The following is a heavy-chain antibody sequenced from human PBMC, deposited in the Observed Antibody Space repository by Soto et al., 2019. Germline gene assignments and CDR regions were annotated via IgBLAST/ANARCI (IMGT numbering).Heavy chain of an antibody. CDR2: INHSGST. D-gene: IGHD3-3*01. V-gene: IGHV4-34*01. Sequence: WETLSLTCAVYGGSFSGYYWSWIRQPPGKGLEWIGEINHSGSTNYNPSLKSRVTISVDTSKNQFSLKLSSVTAADTAVYYCARGGYYDFWSGYYKVPSYYYYGMDVWGQGTTVTVSS. CDR1: GGSFSGYY. CDR3: ARGGYYDFWSGYYKVPSYYYYGMDV. J-gene: IGHJ6*02.